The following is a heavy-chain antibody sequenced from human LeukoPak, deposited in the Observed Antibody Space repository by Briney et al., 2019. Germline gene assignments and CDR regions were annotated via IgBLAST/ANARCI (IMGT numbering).Heavy chain of an antibody. J-gene: IGHJ4*02. D-gene: IGHD3-9*01. CDR3: ARGRPPYYDILTGYYERGEFDY. CDR1: GGSISSYY. CDR2: IYTSGST. V-gene: IGHV4-4*07. Sequence: SETLSLTCTVSGGSISSYYWSWIRQPAGKGLEWIGRIYTSGSTNYNPSLKSRVTMSVDTSKNQFSLKLSSVTAADTAVYYCARGRPPYYDILTGYYERGEFDYWGQGTLVTVSS.